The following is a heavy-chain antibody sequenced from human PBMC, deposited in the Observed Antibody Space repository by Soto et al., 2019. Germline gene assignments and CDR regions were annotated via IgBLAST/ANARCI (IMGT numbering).Heavy chain of an antibody. J-gene: IGHJ6*03. Sequence: SETLSLTCTVSGGSISSYYWSWIRQPPGKGLEWIGYIYYSGSTNYNPSPKSRVTISVDTSKNQFSLKLSSVTAADTAVYYCATNYCDPWGYYHYYMDVWGKGTTVTVSS. CDR1: GGSISSYY. D-gene: IGHD4-17*01. CDR2: IYYSGST. CDR3: ATNYCDPWGYYHYYMDV. V-gene: IGHV4-59*08.